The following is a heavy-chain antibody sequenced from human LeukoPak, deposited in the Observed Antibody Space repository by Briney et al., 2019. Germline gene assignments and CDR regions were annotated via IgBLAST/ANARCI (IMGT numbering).Heavy chain of an antibody. CDR3: ASHPRADFWSGYYFDY. V-gene: IGHV4-31*03. J-gene: IGHJ4*02. D-gene: IGHD3-3*01. CDR1: GGSISSGGYS. CDR2: IYYSGST. Sequence: SRTLSLTCTVSGGSISSGGYSWSWIRQHPGKGLEWIGYIYYSGSTYYNPSLKSRVTISVDTSKNQFSLKLSSVTAADTAVYYCASHPRADFWSGYYFDYWGQGTLVTVSS.